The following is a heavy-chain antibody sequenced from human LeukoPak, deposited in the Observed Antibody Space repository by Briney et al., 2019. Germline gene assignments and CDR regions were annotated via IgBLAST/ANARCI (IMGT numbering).Heavy chain of an antibody. V-gene: IGHV3-23*01. J-gene: IGHJ4*02. CDR2: ISGSGGST. CDR1: GFTFSSYA. CDR3: AKGSSYDCVWGSYRLPFDY. D-gene: IGHD3-16*02. Sequence: GASLRLSCAASGFTFSSYAMSWVRQAPGKGLEWVSAISGSGGSTYYADSVKGRFTISRDNSKNTLYLQMNSLRAEDTAVYYCAKGSSYDCVWGSYRLPFDYWGQGTLVTVSS.